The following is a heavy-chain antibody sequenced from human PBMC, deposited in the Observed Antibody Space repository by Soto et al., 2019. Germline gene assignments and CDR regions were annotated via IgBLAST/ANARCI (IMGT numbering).Heavy chain of an antibody. J-gene: IGHJ2*01. CDR3: ASATVVQAAIAQELRTWYFDL. V-gene: IGHV3-30-3*01. CDR1: GFTISTYT. Sequence: GGSLRLSCAASGFTISTYTMHWVLQAPGNGLEWVSVILYDGTNKYHAASVKGRFTISRVNSKNTVYLQMHSLRVEDTAVYYCASATVVQAAIAQELRTWYFDLWGRGTLVTVYS. D-gene: IGHD2-2*02. CDR2: ILYDGTNK.